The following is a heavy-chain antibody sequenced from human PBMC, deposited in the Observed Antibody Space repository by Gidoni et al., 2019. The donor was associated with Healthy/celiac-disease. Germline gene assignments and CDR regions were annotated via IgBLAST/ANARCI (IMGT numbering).Heavy chain of an antibody. CDR2: IDLDDDK. CDR3: ARMQPVYYGSGSDYFDY. D-gene: IGHD3-10*01. V-gene: IGHV2-70*04. CDR1: GFSLRTSGMR. Sequence: QVTLKESGPALVKPTQTLTLTCTFSGFSLRTSGMRVSWIRQPPGKALEWLARIDLDDDKFYSTSLKTRLTISKDTSKNQVVLTMTNMDPVDTATYYCARMQPVYYGSGSDYFDYWGQGTLVTVSS. J-gene: IGHJ4*02.